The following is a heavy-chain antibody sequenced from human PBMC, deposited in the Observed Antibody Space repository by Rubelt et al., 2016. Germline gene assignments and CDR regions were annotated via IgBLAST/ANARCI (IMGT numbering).Heavy chain of an antibody. Sequence: QVQLVQSGAEVKKPGASVKVSCKASGYTFTSYAMHWVRQAPGQRLEWMGWINAGNGNTTYSQKSQGRVTITRDTSASTAYMELSSLRSEDAAVYYCARSKDTAMVTDADWYFDLWGRGTLVTVSS. V-gene: IGHV1-3*01. CDR1: GYTFTSYA. CDR2: INAGNGNT. J-gene: IGHJ2*01. CDR3: ARSKDTAMVTDADWYFDL. D-gene: IGHD5-18*01.